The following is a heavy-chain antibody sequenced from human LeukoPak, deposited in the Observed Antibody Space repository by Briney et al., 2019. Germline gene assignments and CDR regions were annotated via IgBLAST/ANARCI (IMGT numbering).Heavy chain of an antibody. Sequence: GGSLRLSCAASGFTFSSYDMHWVRQAAGKGLEWVSGIGTAGDTYYPGSVKGRFTISRENAKNSLYLQMNSLRAGDTAVYYCARGSFGAFDIWGQGTTVTVSS. D-gene: IGHD3-9*01. CDR2: IGTAGDT. V-gene: IGHV3-13*01. CDR1: GFTFSSYD. CDR3: ARGSFGAFDI. J-gene: IGHJ3*02.